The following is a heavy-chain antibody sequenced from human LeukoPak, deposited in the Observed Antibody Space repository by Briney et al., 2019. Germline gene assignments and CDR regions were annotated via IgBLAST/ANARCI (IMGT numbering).Heavy chain of an antibody. J-gene: IGHJ6*02. CDR3: AKASGTSYYYYDMDV. CDR1: GFIFSSYS. CDR2: ITGSGGNT. Sequence: PGGSLRLSCAASGFIFSSYSMSWVRQAPGKGLEWVSVITGSGGNTYYADSVKGRFTISKDNSKNTVYLQMSSLRVDDTAVYYCAKASGTSYYYYDMDVWGQGTTVTVSS. V-gene: IGHV3-23*01. D-gene: IGHD3-10*01.